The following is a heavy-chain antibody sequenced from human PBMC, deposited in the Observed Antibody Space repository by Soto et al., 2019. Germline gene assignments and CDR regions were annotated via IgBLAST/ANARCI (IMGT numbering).Heavy chain of an antibody. CDR2: IMPIFGTA. V-gene: IGHV1-69*13. D-gene: IGHD6-19*01. CDR3: VGIAVAGPPTGGMDV. J-gene: IGHJ6*02. Sequence: SVKGSWNASGCTLGSYALSWVRQSPVQGLEWMGGIMPIFGTANSAQRFQGRVTITEDESTSTAYMQLSRLRSEDTAVYYCVGIAVAGPPTGGMDVCGQGTTVPVSS. CDR1: GCTLGSYA.